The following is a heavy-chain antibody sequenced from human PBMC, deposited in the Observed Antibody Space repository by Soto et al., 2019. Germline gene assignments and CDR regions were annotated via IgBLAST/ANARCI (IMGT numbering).Heavy chain of an antibody. D-gene: IGHD6-13*01. V-gene: IGHV3-23*01. CDR2: ISGSGGSA. J-gene: IGHJ4*02. CDR3: AKDLSSSWHYFDY. Sequence: EVQLLESGGGLVQPGGSLRLSCAASGFTFSTYAMCWVRQAPGKGLEWVSIISGSGGSAQYADSVKGRFTISRDSSTNTLYLQMNGLRAEDTAVYYCAKDLSSSWHYFDYWGQGTLVTVSS. CDR1: GFTFSTYA.